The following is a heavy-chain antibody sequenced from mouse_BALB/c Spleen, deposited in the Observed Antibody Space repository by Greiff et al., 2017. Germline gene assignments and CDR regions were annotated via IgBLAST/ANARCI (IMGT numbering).Heavy chain of an antibody. Sequence: VKLMESGPGLVAPSQSLSITCTVSGFSLTGYGVNWVRQPPGKGLEWLGMIWGDGSTDYNSALKSRLSISKDNSKSQVFLKMNSLQANDTAIYYCASLYYGNYEYAMDYWGQGTSVTVSS. CDR2: IWGDGST. CDR3: ASLYYGNYEYAMDY. CDR1: GFSLTGYG. D-gene: IGHD2-1*01. J-gene: IGHJ4*01. V-gene: IGHV2-6-7*01.